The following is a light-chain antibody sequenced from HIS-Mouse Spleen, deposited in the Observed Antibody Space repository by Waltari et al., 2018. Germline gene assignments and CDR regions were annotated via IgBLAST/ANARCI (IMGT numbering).Light chain of an antibody. CDR1: RSDVGGHNY. CDR3: SSYAGSNIVV. V-gene: IGLV2-8*01. Sequence: QSALTQPPSASGSPGQSVTISCTGPRSDVGGHNYVSCYQQHPGKAPKLMSYEVSKRPSGVPDRFSGSKSGNTASLTVSGLQAEDEADYYCSSYAGSNIVVFGGGTKLTVL. J-gene: IGLJ2*01. CDR2: EVS.